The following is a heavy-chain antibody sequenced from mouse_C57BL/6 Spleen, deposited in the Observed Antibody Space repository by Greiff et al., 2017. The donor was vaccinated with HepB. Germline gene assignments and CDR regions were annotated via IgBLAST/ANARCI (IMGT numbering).Heavy chain of an antibody. J-gene: IGHJ2*01. Sequence: QVQLQQPGAELVKPGASVKMSCKASGYTFTSYWITWVKQRPGQGLEWIGDIYPGSGSTNYNEKFKSKATLTVDTSSSTAYMQISSLTSEDSAVYYCAREGLRDYGSSYDYWGQGTTLTVSS. CDR1: GYTFTSYW. D-gene: IGHD1-1*01. CDR2: IYPGSGST. CDR3: AREGLRDYGSSYDY. V-gene: IGHV1-55*01.